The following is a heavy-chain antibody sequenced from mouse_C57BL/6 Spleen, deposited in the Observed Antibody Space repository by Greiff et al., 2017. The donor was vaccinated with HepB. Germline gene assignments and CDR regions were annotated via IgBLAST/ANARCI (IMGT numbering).Heavy chain of an antibody. CDR3: ARAGTFDY. Sequence: EVKLMESGGGLVKPGGSLKLSCAASGFTFSDYGMHWVRQAPEKGLEWVAYISSGSSTIYYADTVKGRFTISRDNAKNNLFLQMTSLRSEDTAMYYCARAGTFDYWGQGTTLTVSS. J-gene: IGHJ2*01. D-gene: IGHD4-1*01. V-gene: IGHV5-17*01. CDR2: ISSGSSTI. CDR1: GFTFSDYG.